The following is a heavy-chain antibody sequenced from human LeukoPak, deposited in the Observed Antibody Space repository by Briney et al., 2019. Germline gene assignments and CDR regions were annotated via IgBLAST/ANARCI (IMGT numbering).Heavy chain of an antibody. CDR2: IRSKAYGGTT. CDR1: GFTFGDYA. D-gene: IGHD3-10*01. Sequence: PGGSLRLSCAASGFTFGDYAMSWVRQAPGKGLEWVGFIRSKAYGGTTEYAASVKGRFTISRDDSKSIAYLQMNSLKTEDTAVYYCTRDRSPLWFGELLVGYWGQGTLVTVSS. CDR3: TRDRSPLWFGELLVGY. V-gene: IGHV3-49*04. J-gene: IGHJ4*02.